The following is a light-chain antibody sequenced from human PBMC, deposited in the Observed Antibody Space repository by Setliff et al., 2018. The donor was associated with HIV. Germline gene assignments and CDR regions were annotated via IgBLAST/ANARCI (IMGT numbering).Light chain of an antibody. CDR2: EVT. Sequence: QSVLTQTASVSGTPGQSITIACTGSGGDISTYKYISWYQQHPGKAPKLIIYEVTNRPSGVSFRFSGSKSGNTASLTISGLQAEDEADYYCCSYAGTSIPYVFGTGTKVTVL. CDR3: CSYAGTSIPYV. V-gene: IGLV2-14*01. J-gene: IGLJ1*01. CDR1: GGDISTYKY.